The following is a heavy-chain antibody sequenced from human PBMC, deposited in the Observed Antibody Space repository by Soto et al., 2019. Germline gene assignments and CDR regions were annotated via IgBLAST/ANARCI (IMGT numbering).Heavy chain of an antibody. CDR2: ISSSSYI. J-gene: IGHJ4*02. D-gene: IGHD2-2*01. Sequence: PGGSLRLSCAASGFTFSSYSMNWVRQAPGKGLEWVSSISSSSYIYYADSVKGRFTISRDNAKNSLYLQMNSLRAEDTAVYYCARDWSDIVVVPAATPFDYWGQGTLVTVSS. CDR3: ARDWSDIVVVPAATPFDY. CDR1: GFTFSSYS. V-gene: IGHV3-21*01.